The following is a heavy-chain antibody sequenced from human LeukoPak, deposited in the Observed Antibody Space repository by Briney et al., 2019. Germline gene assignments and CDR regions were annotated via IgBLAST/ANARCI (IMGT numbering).Heavy chain of an antibody. Sequence: SETLSLTCAVYGGSFSGYYWSWIRQPPGKGLEWIGEINHSGSTNYNPSFKSRVTISVDTSKNQFSLKLSSVTAADTAVYYCARGVPVERWLQGGGNWFDPWGQGTLVTVSS. D-gene: IGHD5-24*01. CDR2: INHSGST. CDR3: ARGVPVERWLQGGGNWFDP. CDR1: GGSFSGYY. V-gene: IGHV4-34*01. J-gene: IGHJ5*02.